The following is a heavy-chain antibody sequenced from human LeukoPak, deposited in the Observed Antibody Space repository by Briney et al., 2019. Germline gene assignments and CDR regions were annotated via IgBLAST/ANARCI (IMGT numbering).Heavy chain of an antibody. Sequence: GGSLRLSCAASGFTFSSYSMNWVRQAPGKGLEWVSSISSSSSYIYYADSVKGRFTISRDNAKNSLYLQMNSLRAEDSAIYYCARRKVGGTGDYWGQGTQVTVSS. CDR2: ISSSSSYI. CDR1: GFTFSSYS. V-gene: IGHV3-21*04. CDR3: ARRKVGGTGDY. J-gene: IGHJ4*02. D-gene: IGHD1-26*01.